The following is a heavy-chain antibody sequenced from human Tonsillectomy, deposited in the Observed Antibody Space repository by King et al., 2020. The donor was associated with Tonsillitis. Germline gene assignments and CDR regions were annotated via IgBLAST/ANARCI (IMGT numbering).Heavy chain of an antibody. CDR3: ARVIYGSGTYYSVIDS. CDR2: IIPFSGTT. Sequence: QLVQSGTEVKKPGSSVKVSCKASGGTFSNYAINWVRQAPGQGLEWMGGIIPFSGTTNYAQKFQGRVTITADKSTSTTYMELISLRSEETAVYYCARVIYGSGTYYSVIDSWGQGTLVTVSS. CDR1: GGTFSNYA. D-gene: IGHD3-10*01. J-gene: IGHJ4*02. V-gene: IGHV1-69*14.